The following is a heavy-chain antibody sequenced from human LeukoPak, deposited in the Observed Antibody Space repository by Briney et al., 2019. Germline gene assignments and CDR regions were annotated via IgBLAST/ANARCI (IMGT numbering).Heavy chain of an antibody. CDR2: INHSGST. CDR3: ARAPYYYDSSGYTY. V-gene: IGHV4-34*01. CDR1: GGSFSGYY. Sequence: SETLSLTCAVYGGSFSGYYWSWIRQPPGKGLEWIGEINHSGSTNYNPSLKSRVTISVDTSKNQFSLKLSSVTAADTAVHYCARAPYYYDSSGYTYWGQGTLVTVSS. D-gene: IGHD3-22*01. J-gene: IGHJ4*02.